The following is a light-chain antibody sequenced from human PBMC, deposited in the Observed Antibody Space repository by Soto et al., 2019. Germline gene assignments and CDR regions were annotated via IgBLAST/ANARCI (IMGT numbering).Light chain of an antibody. CDR1: QNINTW. J-gene: IGKJ3*01. Sequence: DIHMTQCPSTLSASVGDRVTITCRASQNINTWLAWFQQKPGKAPKLLIYRASSLESGVPSRFSGSGSGTEFTLTISSLQPDDFSTYYCQHYNTYSGTFGPGTKVDIK. V-gene: IGKV1-5*03. CDR2: RAS. CDR3: QHYNTYSGT.